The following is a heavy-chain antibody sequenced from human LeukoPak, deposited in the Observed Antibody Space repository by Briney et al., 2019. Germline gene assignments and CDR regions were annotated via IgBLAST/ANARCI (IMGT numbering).Heavy chain of an antibody. CDR3: ARDLGPGYYYMDV. J-gene: IGHJ6*03. CDR1: GFTLSSYS. Sequence: GGSLRLSCAASGFTLSSYSMNWVRQAPGKGLEWVSSISSSSSYIYYADSVKGRFTISRDNAKNSLYLQMNSLRAEDTAVYYCARDLGPGYYYMDVWGKGTTVTVSS. CDR2: ISSSSSYI. V-gene: IGHV3-21*01.